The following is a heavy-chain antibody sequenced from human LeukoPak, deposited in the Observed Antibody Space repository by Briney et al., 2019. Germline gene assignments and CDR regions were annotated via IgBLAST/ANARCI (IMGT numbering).Heavy chain of an antibody. D-gene: IGHD3-22*01. J-gene: IGHJ4*02. V-gene: IGHV1-69*05. CDR3: AGTPYYYDSSGYYFDY. Sequence: SVKVSCKASGGTFSSYAISWVRQAPGQGLEWMGGIIPIFGTANYAQKFQGRVTITTDESTSTAYMELSSLRSEDTAVYYCAGTPYYYDSSGYYFDYWGQGTLVTVSS. CDR1: GGTFSSYA. CDR2: IIPIFGTA.